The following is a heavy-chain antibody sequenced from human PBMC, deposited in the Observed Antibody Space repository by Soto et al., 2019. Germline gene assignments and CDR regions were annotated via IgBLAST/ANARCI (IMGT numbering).Heavy chain of an antibody. D-gene: IGHD3-3*01. J-gene: IGHJ6*02. V-gene: IGHV1-18*04. Sequence: APVKVSCETSGYSFASYGISWVRQAPGQGLEWMGWISAYNGNTNYAQKLQGRVTMTTDTSTSTAYMELRSLRSDDTAVYYCARDRGTIFGVVIGPDYYYGMDVWGQGTTVTVSS. CDR3: ARDRGTIFGVVIGPDYYYGMDV. CDR1: GYSFASYG. CDR2: ISAYNGNT.